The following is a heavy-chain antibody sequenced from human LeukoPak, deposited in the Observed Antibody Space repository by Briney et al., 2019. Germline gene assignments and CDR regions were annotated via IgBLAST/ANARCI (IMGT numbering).Heavy chain of an antibody. J-gene: IGHJ6*03. V-gene: IGHV4-4*07. Sequence: SETLSLTCTVSGGSISSYYWSWIRQPAGKGLEWIGRIYTSGSTNYNPSLKSRVTMSVDTSTNQFSLKLSSVTAADTAVYYCARDGGCSSTSCHYYYYYMDVWGKGTTVTVSS. CDR3: ARDGGCSSTSCHYYYYYMDV. D-gene: IGHD2-2*01. CDR2: IYTSGST. CDR1: GGSISSYY.